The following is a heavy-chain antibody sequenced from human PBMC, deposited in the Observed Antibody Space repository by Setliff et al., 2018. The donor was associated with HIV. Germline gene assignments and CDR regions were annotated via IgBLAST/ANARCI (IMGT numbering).Heavy chain of an antibody. Sequence: GASVKVSCKASGYTFTDYYIHWVRQAPGQGLEWMGISYPSDGRTQYAQKFQGRVTMTRDTSTSTAYMELNSLSSEDTAVYYCAAGYGSGSYGAFDIWGQGTMVTVSS. J-gene: IGHJ3*02. V-gene: IGHV1-46*01. CDR2: SYPSDGRT. D-gene: IGHD3-10*01. CDR1: GYTFTDYY. CDR3: AAGYGSGSYGAFDI.